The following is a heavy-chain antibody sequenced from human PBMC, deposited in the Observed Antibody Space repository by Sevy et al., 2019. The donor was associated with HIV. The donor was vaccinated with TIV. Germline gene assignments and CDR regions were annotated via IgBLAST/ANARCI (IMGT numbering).Heavy chain of an antibody. J-gene: IGHJ6*03. CDR3: ARAQGSIAARFYYYYYMDV. Sequence: GESLKISCAASGFTFSSYDMHWVRQATGKGLEWVSAIGTAGDTYYPGSVKGRFTISRENAKNSLFLQMNSLRARDTAVYYCARAQGSIAARFYYYYYMDVWGKGTTVTVSS. V-gene: IGHV3-13*01. D-gene: IGHD6-6*01. CDR1: GFTFSSYD. CDR2: IGTAGDT.